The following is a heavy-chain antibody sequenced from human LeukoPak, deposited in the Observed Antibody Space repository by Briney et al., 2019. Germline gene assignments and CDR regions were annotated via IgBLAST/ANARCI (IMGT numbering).Heavy chain of an antibody. D-gene: IGHD6-19*01. V-gene: IGHV3-48*03. CDR3: ARVFGSGWAAEYFQH. J-gene: IGHJ1*01. CDR2: ISSSGSTI. CDR1: GFTFSSYE. Sequence: PGGSLRLSCAASGFTFSSYEMNWVRQAPGKGLEWVSYISSSGSTIYYADSVKGRFTISRDNAKNSLYLQMNSLRAEDTAVYYCARVFGSGWAAEYFQHWGQGTLVTVSS.